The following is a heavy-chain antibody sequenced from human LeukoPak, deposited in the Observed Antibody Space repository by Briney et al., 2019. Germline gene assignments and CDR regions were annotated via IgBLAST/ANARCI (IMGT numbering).Heavy chain of an antibody. CDR1: GGSFSGYY. CDR3: ARTIAAAGPSDY. D-gene: IGHD6-13*01. J-gene: IGHJ4*02. V-gene: IGHV4-34*01. CDR2: INHSGST. Sequence: PSETLSLTCAVYGGSFSGYYWGWIRQPPGKGLEWIGEINHSGSTNYNPSLKSRVTISVDTSKNQFSLKLSSVTAADPAVYYCARTIAAAGPSDYWGQGTLVTVSS.